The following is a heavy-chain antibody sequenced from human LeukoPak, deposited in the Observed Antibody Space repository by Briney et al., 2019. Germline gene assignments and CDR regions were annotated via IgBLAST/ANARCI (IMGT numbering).Heavy chain of an antibody. V-gene: IGHV1-58*02. Sequence: SVKLSCKASGFTFRTSAMQWVRQARGQRLEWIGWIVVGSGNTNYAQKFQERVTISRDMSTSTAYMELSSLRSEDTAVYYCAAQVNYNASAVWDPWGQGAPFSVSS. CDR2: IVVGSGNT. D-gene: IGHD3-22*01. CDR3: AAQVNYNASAVWDP. CDR1: GFTFRTSA. J-gene: IGHJ5*02.